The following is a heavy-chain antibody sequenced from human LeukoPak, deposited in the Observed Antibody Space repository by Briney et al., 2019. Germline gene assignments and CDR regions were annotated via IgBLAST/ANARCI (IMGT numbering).Heavy chain of an antibody. V-gene: IGHV1-2*02. CDR1: GYTFTGYY. CDR3: ARKGGIRVVIMRYFDY. J-gene: IGHJ4*02. D-gene: IGHD3-10*01. CDR2: INPNSGGT. Sequence: ASVKVSCKASGYTFTGYYMRWVRQAPGQGLEWMGWINPNSGGTNYAQKFQGRVTMTRDTSISTAYMELSRLRSDDTAVYYCARKGGIRVVIMRYFDYWGQGTLVTVSS.